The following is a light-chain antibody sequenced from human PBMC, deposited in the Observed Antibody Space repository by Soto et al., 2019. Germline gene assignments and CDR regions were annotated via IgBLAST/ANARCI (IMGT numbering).Light chain of an antibody. J-gene: IGKJ1*01. V-gene: IGKV1-5*01. CDR2: DAS. CDR1: QSITSW. Sequence: DIQMTQSPSTLSASVGDRVTITCRASQSITSWLAWYQQKPGKAPKLMIYDASSLESGVTSRFSGSGSGTEFALTISSLQPDDFANYYCQQYNSYSRTFGQGTKVEFK. CDR3: QQYNSYSRT.